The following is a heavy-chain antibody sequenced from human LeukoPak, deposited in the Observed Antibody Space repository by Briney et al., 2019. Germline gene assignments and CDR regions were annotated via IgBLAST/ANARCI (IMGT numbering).Heavy chain of an antibody. CDR3: ARGAFDSSGYYYYYYYMDV. J-gene: IGHJ6*03. CDR2: IKQDGSEQ. V-gene: IGHV3-7*01. Sequence: GGTLRLSCAASGFTFSRYCMSWVREAPGKGLEWVANIKQDGSEQYYVDSVKGRFTIARDNARNSLYLQMNSLRGEDTAVFYCARGAFDSSGYYYYYYYMDVWGKGTTVTVSS. D-gene: IGHD3-22*01. CDR1: GFTFSRYC.